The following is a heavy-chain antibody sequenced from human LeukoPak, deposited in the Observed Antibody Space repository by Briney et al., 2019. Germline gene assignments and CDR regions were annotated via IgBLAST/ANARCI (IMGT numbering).Heavy chain of an antibody. CDR1: GFTFSSYD. CDR3: ARARCDILTGYGIMDV. D-gene: IGHD3-9*01. V-gene: IGHV3-13*04. Sequence: GGSLRLSCAASGFTFSSYDMHWVRQATGKGLEWVSAIGTAGDTYYPGSVKGRFTISRENAKNSLYLQMNSLRAGDTAVYYCARARCDILTGYGIMDVWGQGTTVTVSS. CDR2: IGTAGDT. J-gene: IGHJ6*02.